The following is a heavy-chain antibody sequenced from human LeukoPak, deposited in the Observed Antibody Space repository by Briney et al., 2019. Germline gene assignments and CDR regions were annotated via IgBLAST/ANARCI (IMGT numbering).Heavy chain of an antibody. Sequence: SGGSLRLSCAASGFTFSGSAVHWVRQASGKGLEWVGRIRGKTDNYATVYAASVTGRFTISRDDSKNTAYLQMNSLKTGDTAVYYCTRHVPYGDFAFDYWGQGTLVTVSS. D-gene: IGHD4-17*01. J-gene: IGHJ4*02. V-gene: IGHV3-73*01. CDR3: TRHVPYGDFAFDY. CDR1: GFTFSGSA. CDR2: IRGKTDNYAT.